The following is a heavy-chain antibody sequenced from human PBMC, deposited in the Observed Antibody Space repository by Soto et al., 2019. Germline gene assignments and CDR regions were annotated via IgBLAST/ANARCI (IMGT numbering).Heavy chain of an antibody. CDR3: ARDRALSGGSGRSGGWFDP. V-gene: IGHV3-53*01. J-gene: IGHJ5*02. CDR1: GFIGSTYH. CDR2: IYSGGGI. D-gene: IGHD6-19*01. Sequence: EVQLVESGRGLVQPGGSLRLSCAGSGFIGSTYHMSWVRQTPGKGLEWVSGIYSGGGIYYSDSVRGRFTISIDDSKNTLYLQMNSLRVEDTAVYYCARDRALSGGSGRSGGWFDPWGQGTLVTVSS.